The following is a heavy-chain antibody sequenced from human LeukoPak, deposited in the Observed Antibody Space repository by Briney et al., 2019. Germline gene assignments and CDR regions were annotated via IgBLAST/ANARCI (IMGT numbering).Heavy chain of an antibody. D-gene: IGHD2-2*01. Sequence: PGGSLRLSCAVSGFTFRNAGMNWVRQAPGKGLEWVAIIWYDGSNEYYGDSVKGRFIISRDNAKRSLVLQMNSLRAEDTAVYYCVRAHGTYAPLGYWGQGTLVTVSS. CDR1: GFTFRNAG. CDR3: VRAHGTYAPLGY. CDR2: IWYDGSNE. V-gene: IGHV3-33*01. J-gene: IGHJ4*02.